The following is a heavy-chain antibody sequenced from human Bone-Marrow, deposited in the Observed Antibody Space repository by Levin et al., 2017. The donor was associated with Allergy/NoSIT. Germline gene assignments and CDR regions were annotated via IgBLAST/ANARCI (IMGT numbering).Heavy chain of an antibody. CDR3: SRDRGEWGQFYLDS. CDR1: GFTISSNY. Sequence: SCAASGFTISSNYMSWVRQAPGRGLEWVAVVSHDGSHRVYADSVKARFTISRDNSKKIHYLQMDSLGPEDTAVYSCSRDRGEWGQFYLDSWGQGILVTVSS. J-gene: IGHJ4*02. V-gene: IGHV3-33*08. D-gene: IGHD1-26*01. CDR2: VSHDGSHR.